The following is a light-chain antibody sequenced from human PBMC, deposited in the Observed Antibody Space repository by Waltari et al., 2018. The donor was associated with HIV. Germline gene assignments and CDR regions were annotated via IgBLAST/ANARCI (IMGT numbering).Light chain of an antibody. CDR1: QNIGTS. Sequence: DIRMTQTPSTLSAAVRDTVTITCRASQNIGTSLAWYQQESGKAPALLIYQASTLQTGVSSRFSGSGSGTEFTLTITSLQRDDFATYFCQQYETYYTFGQGSRLEMK. J-gene: IGKJ2*01. V-gene: IGKV1-5*03. CDR2: QAS. CDR3: QQYETYYT.